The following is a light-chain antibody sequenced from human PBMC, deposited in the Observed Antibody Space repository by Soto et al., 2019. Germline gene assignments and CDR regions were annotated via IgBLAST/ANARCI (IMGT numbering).Light chain of an antibody. Sequence: QSALTQPASVSGSPGQSITISCSGTSSDVGAYNSVAWYQHRPGTAPKFMIYDVTNRPSGVSSRFSGSKSGNTASLTISGLQAEDEADYYSSSYTRGDFVVFGGGTKVTVL. CDR1: SSDVGAYNS. J-gene: IGLJ2*01. V-gene: IGLV2-14*03. CDR3: SSYTRGDFVV. CDR2: DVT.